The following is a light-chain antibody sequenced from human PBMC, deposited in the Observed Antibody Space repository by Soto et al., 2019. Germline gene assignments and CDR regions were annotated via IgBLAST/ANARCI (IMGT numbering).Light chain of an antibody. CDR1: RSINTY. J-gene: IGKJ1*01. CDR2: SAS. Sequence: DIQMTQSPSSLSASVGDRVTITCRASRSINTYVNWYQQRPGKAPELLIYSASSLHTGVPSRFSGSGAGTDFTFTINSLLPEDFAIYSCQQTYSTPRTFGQGTKVDI. V-gene: IGKV1-39*01. CDR3: QQTYSTPRT.